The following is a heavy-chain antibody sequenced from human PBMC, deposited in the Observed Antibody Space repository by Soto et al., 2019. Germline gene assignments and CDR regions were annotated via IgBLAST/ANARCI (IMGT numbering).Heavy chain of an antibody. J-gene: IGHJ5*02. V-gene: IGHV1-69*01. CDR1: GGTFSTYP. CDR3: ARGATHGTSWYFWFDP. Sequence: QVQLVQSEAKVRMPGSSVKVSCKASGGTFSTYPINWVRQAPGQGLEWMGGIIPLFGTTNYAQKFKGRVTITADEATSTAYMELSSLRAEDAAVYYCARGATHGTSWYFWFDPWGQGTQVTVSS. D-gene: IGHD2-2*01. CDR2: IIPLFGTT.